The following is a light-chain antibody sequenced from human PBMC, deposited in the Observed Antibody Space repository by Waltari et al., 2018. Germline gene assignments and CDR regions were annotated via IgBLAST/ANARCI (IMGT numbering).Light chain of an antibody. Sequence: SYVLSQPPSVSVAPGQTAMITCGGNNIGSKSVHWYQQKPGQAPVLVVYDDSDRPSGIPRRFSGSNSGNTATLTINRVEAGDEADYYCQVWDSTSDHVVFGGGTKLTVL. J-gene: IGLJ2*01. CDR2: DDS. CDR1: NIGSKS. V-gene: IGLV3-21*02. CDR3: QVWDSTSDHVV.